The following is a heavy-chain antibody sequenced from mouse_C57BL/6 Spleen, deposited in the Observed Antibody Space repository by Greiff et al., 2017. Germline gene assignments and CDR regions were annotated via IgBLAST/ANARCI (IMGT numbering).Heavy chain of an antibody. V-gene: IGHV1-18*01. D-gene: IGHD1-1*01. CDR1: GYTFTDYN. CDR2: INPNNGGT. Sequence: EVQLQQSGPELVKPGASVKIPCKASGYTFTDYNMDWVKQSHGKSLEWIGDINPNNGGTIYNQKFKGKATLTVDKSSSTAYMELHSLSSEYTAVYYCERAHYYGSRCWYCDVWGTGTTVTVSS. CDR3: ERAHYYGSRCWYCDV. J-gene: IGHJ1*03.